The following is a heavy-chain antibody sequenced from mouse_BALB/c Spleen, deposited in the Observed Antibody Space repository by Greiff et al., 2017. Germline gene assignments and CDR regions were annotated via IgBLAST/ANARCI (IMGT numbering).Heavy chain of an antibody. Sequence: EVMLVESGGGLVKPGGSLKLSCAASGFTFSDYYMYWVRQTPEKRLEWVATISDGGSYTYYPDSVKGRFTISRDNAKNNLYLQMSSLKSEDTAMYYCARGDGNYPYYFDYWGQGTTLTVSS. CDR3: ARGDGNYPYYFDY. CDR2: ISDGGSYT. V-gene: IGHV5-4*02. J-gene: IGHJ2*01. D-gene: IGHD2-1*01. CDR1: GFTFSDYY.